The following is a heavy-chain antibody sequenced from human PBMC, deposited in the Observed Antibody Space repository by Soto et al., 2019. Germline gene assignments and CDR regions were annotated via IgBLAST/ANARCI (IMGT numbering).Heavy chain of an antibody. V-gene: IGHV3-9*01. CDR2: ISWNSNII. J-gene: IGHJ4*02. Sequence: EVQLVESGGGLVQPGRSLRLSCAASVFTFDDYAMLWVRRVPGKGLEWVSSISWNSNIIGYADSVKGSFTISRDNAKNSLNLQMNSLRPEDTALYYCAKGGPDGFCSGGRCYFDYWGQGTLVTVSS. D-gene: IGHD2-15*01. CDR1: VFTFDDYA. CDR3: AKGGPDGFCSGGRCYFDY.